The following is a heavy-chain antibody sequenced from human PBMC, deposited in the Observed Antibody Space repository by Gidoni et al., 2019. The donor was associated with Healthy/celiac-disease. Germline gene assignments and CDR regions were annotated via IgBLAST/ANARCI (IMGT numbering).Heavy chain of an antibody. CDR1: GFTFSRYA. CDR2: SSDSGGST. CDR3: AKDRSSYGELGFGVSYGMDV. Sequence: EVQLLESGGGLVQPGGSLRLSCAASGFTFSRYAMCWVRPAPGKGLGWGSDSSDSGGSTYYADSVKGRFTIYRDNSKNKLNQQMNSLRAEHTAVYYCAKDRSSYGELGFGVSYGMDVWGQGTTVTVSS. V-gene: IGHV3-23*01. D-gene: IGHD4-17*01. J-gene: IGHJ6*02.